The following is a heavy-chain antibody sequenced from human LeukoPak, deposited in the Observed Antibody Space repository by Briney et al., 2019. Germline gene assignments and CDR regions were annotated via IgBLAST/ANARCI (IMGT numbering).Heavy chain of an antibody. CDR1: GGSFTIYS. V-gene: IGHV4-39*01. CDR3: ARHILLYCGGDCPFDY. CDR2: IYSNGST. Sequence: PSETLSLTCAVYGGSFTIYSWTWIRQPPGKGLEWIGSIYSNGSTYYNASLQSRVTISVDTSKNQFSLKLSSVTAADTAVYYCARHILLYCGGDCPFDYWGQGTLVTVSS. J-gene: IGHJ4*02. D-gene: IGHD2-21*02.